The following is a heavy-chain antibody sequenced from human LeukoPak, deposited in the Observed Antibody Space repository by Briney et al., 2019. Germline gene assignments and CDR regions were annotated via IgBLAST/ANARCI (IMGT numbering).Heavy chain of an antibody. J-gene: IGHJ4*02. V-gene: IGHV3-23*01. D-gene: IGHD6-19*01. CDR1: GFTFSSYA. CDR3: AKSVAVAPLYFDY. Sequence: GGPLRLSCAASGFTFSSYAMSWVRQAPGKGLEWVSAISGSGGSTYYADFVKGRFTISRDNSKNTLYLQMNSLRAEDTAVYYCAKSVAVAPLYFDYWGQGTLVTVSS. CDR2: ISGSGGST.